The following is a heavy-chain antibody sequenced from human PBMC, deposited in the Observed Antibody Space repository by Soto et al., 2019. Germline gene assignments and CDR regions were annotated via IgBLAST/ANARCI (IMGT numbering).Heavy chain of an antibody. V-gene: IGHV4-4*02. D-gene: IGHD1-1*01. CDR3: ARVRQGCSANNCYFDP. Sequence: SETLSLTCTLSGGSVRAPDWWNWVRQSPDKGLEWIAEVHISGHSNYDPSLRSRVSVSIDSSKNQFYLNLNSVTAADTAIYYCARVRQGCSANNCYFDPWGQGTQVTVS. J-gene: IGHJ5*01. CDR1: GGSVRAPDW. CDR2: VHISGHS.